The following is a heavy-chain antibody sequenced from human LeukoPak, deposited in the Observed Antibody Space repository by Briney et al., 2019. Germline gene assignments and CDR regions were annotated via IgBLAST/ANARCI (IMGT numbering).Heavy chain of an antibody. D-gene: IGHD5-12*01. CDR3: ARDYRATIVNFPFDY. J-gene: IGHJ4*02. V-gene: IGHV3-30*02. Sequence: PGGSLRLSCAASGFTFSSYGMYWVRQAPGKGLEWVAFIRYDGSNQYYADSVKGRFTISRDNSKNTLYLQMNSLRAGDTAVYYCARDYRATIVNFPFDYWGQGTLVTVSS. CDR1: GFTFSSYG. CDR2: IRYDGSNQ.